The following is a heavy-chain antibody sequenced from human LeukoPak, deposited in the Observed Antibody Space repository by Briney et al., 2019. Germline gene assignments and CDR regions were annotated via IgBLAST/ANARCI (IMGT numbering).Heavy chain of an antibody. V-gene: IGHV4-59*08. D-gene: IGHD3-22*01. J-gene: IGHJ5*02. CDR1: GGSISSYY. CDR3: ARQNYYDSSGYYYNWFDP. Sequence: ASETLSLTCTVSGGSISSYYWSWIRQPPGKGLEWIGYIYYSGSTNYNPSLKSRVTISVDTSKNQFSLKLSSVTAADTAVYYCARQNYYDSSGYYYNWFDPWGQGTLVTVSS. CDR2: IYYSGST.